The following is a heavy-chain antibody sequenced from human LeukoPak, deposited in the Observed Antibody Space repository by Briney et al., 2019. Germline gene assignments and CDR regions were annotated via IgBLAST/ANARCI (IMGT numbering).Heavy chain of an antibody. Sequence: GGSLRLSCAASGFTFSNAWMSWVRQAPGKGLEWVGRIKSKADGGTTDYAAPVKGRFTISRDDSKNTLYLQMNSLKTEDTAVYYCTPPTRWELPGYWGQGTLVTVYS. V-gene: IGHV3-15*01. CDR3: TPPTRWELPGY. CDR1: GFTFSNAW. CDR2: IKSKADGGTT. D-gene: IGHD1-26*01. J-gene: IGHJ4*02.